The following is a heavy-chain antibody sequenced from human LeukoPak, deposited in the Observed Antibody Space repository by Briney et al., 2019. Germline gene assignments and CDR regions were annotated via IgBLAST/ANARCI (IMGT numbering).Heavy chain of an antibody. CDR2: INPNSGGT. CDR1: GYTFTDYY. Sequence: ASVKVSCKASGYTFTDYYMHWVRQAPGQGLEWMGWINPNSGGTNYAQKFQGRVTMTRDTSISTAYMELSRLRSDDTAVYYCATVSSTADYGVDYWGQGTLVTVSS. V-gene: IGHV1-2*02. CDR3: ATVSSTADYGVDY. J-gene: IGHJ4*02. D-gene: IGHD4-17*01.